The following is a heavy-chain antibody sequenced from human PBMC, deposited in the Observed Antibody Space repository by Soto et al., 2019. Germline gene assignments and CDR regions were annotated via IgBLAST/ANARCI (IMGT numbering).Heavy chain of an antibody. V-gene: IGHV1-46*02. Sequence: GASVKVSCKASGYTFNSYDMHWVRQAPGQGLEWMGIINPSGGSTSYAQKFQGRVTMTRDTSTSTVYMELSSLRSEDTAVYYCAREDTRHFDYWGQGTLVTVSS. CDR1: GYTFNSYD. J-gene: IGHJ4*02. CDR2: INPSGGST. CDR3: AREDTRHFDY.